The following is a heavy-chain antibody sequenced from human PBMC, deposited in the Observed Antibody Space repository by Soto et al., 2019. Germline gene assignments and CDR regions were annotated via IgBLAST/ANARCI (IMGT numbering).Heavy chain of an antibody. CDR1: GDSXSSGAYY. J-gene: IGHJ4*02. V-gene: IGHV4-31*03. CDR3: ASSRKGGWTCDH. D-gene: IGHD6-19*01. Sequence: QVQLQESGPGLVKPSQTLSLICNVSGDSXSSGAYYXXWXXXXPXKGLEWIGYIYYTGGTYYTPSLKSRLSISVDTSKNQFSLNLNSVTAADTAVYYCASSRKGGWTCDHWGQGTLVTVSS. CDR2: IYYTGGT.